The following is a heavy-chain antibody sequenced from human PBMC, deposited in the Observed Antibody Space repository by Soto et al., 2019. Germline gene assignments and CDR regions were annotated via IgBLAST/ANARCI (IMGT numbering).Heavy chain of an antibody. CDR2: VYYSGDT. V-gene: IGHV4-39*01. CDR3: ARHVRGAVTMNWFDP. D-gene: IGHD3-10*02. Sequence: SETLSLTCTVSGGSFSSSLNYWAWMRQPPGKGLEWIGSVYYSGDTYDNPSLKSRVTMSVDTSRNQFSLKLSSVTAADTALYFCARHVRGAVTMNWFDPWGQGTLVTVSS. J-gene: IGHJ5*02. CDR1: GGSFSSSLNY.